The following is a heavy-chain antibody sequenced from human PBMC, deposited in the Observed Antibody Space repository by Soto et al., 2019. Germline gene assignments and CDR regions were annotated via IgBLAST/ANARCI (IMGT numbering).Heavy chain of an antibody. CDR1: GFTFSSYW. CDR3: VRGDGVYHDGNGYLGRH. J-gene: IGHJ4*02. CDR2: IRSDGTNA. V-gene: IGHV3-74*03. Sequence: DVQLVESGGGLFQPGGSLRLSCAASGFTFSSYWMHWVRQAPGKGLVWVSRIRSDGTNAEYAGSVKGRFTISRDNAENTLDLQMNSLRVEDTAVYYCVRGDGVYHDGNGYLGRHWGQGTLVTVSS. D-gene: IGHD3-22*01.